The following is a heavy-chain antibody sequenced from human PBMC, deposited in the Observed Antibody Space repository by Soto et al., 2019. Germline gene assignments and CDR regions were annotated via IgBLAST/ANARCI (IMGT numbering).Heavy chain of an antibody. CDR3: AKDQGTYYDFWSGPRRGYYYGMDV. Sequence: GRSMRRSCAASRITFSSYAMHWVRQDPGKGREWVSIISYDGTNKDYTDSVKGRFSISRDYSKNTLYLQVHSLSAEDTAVYYCAKDQGTYYDFWSGPRRGYYYGMDVWGQGTTVTVSS. V-gene: IGHV3-30*18. D-gene: IGHD3-3*01. J-gene: IGHJ6*02. CDR2: ISYDGTNK. CDR1: RITFSSYA.